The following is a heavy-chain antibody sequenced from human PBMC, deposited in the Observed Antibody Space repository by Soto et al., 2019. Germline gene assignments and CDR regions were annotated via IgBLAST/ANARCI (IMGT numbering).Heavy chain of an antibody. Sequence: ASVKVSCKASGYTFTGYYMHWVRQAPGQGLEWMGWINPNSGGTNYAQKFQGWVTISRDNSKNMLYLQMNSLRVEDTAVYYCGRAQGLAAPPHYYATDVRYPGPSGTVSS. CDR1: GYTFTGYY. CDR3: GRAQGLAAPPHYYATDV. D-gene: IGHD6-13*01. V-gene: IGHV1-2*04. J-gene: IGHJ6*02. CDR2: INPNSGGT.